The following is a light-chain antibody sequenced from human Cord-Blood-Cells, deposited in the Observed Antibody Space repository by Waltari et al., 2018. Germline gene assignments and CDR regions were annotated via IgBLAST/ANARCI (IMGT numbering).Light chain of an antibody. CDR2: EVS. CDR1: SSDIGGYND. Sequence: QSALTPPPSASGSPGQSVTTACTGTSSDIGGYNDVSWYQQHPGKAPKLMIYEVSKRPSGVPDRFSGSKSGNTASLTVSGLQAEDEADYYCSSYAGSNNYVFGTGTKVTVL. CDR3: SSYAGSNNYV. V-gene: IGLV2-8*01. J-gene: IGLJ1*01.